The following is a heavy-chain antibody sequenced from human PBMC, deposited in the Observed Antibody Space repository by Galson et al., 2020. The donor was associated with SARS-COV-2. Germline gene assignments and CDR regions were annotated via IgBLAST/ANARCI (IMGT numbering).Heavy chain of an antibody. CDR2: ISGSGTTK. V-gene: IGHV3-23*01. CDR3: AKDAQSTYNSGWSYFLHGLDV. J-gene: IGHJ6*02. D-gene: IGHD6-19*01. Sequence: GESLKISCEASGFTFNMYSMTWVRQAPGKGLEWVSTISGSGTTKNYAASVRGRITISRDNTDNTVHLQMNSLRDEDTAVYYCAKDAQSTYNSGWSYFLHGLDVWGRGTTVTVSS. CDR1: GFTFNMYS.